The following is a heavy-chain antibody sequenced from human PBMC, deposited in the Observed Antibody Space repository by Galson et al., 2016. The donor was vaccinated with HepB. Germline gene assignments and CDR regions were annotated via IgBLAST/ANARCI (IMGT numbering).Heavy chain of an antibody. CDR1: GGSIRSHS. CDR2: IYYNGNT. V-gene: IGHV4-59*11. CDR3: AKGDLWFGDRRVFDP. D-gene: IGHD3-10*01. Sequence: SETLSLTCTVSGGSIRSHSWNWIRQPPGKGLEWIGGIYYNGNTNYNTSSESRVTISFDSSKNQFSLKLRSVNSADTAMYYCAKGDLWFGDRRVFDPWGLGTLVTVSS. J-gene: IGHJ5*02.